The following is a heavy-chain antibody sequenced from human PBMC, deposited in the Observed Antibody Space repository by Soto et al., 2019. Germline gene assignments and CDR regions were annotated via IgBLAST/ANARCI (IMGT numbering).Heavy chain of an antibody. CDR1: GFTFSSYE. Sequence: GGSLRLSCAASGFTFSSYEMNWVRQAPGKGLEWVSYISSSGSTIYYADSVKGRFTISRDNAKNSLYLQMNSLRAEDTAVYYCARDGADSSSWPDYGMDVWGQGTTVTVSS. V-gene: IGHV3-48*03. D-gene: IGHD6-13*01. CDR2: ISSSGSTI. J-gene: IGHJ6*02. CDR3: ARDGADSSSWPDYGMDV.